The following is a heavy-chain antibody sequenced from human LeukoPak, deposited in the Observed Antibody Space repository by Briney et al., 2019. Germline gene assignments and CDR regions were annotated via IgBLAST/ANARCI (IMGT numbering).Heavy chain of an antibody. CDR1: GYTFTTYG. V-gene: IGHV1-18*01. CDR2: VSGNNGNT. Sequence: GASVKVSCKASGYTFTTYGISWVRQAPGQGLEWMGWVSGNNGNTNYAQKLQGRVTMTTDTSTNTAYMELRSLRSDDTAVYYCARRYCSSTNCYTPGFDPWGQGTLVTVSS. D-gene: IGHD2-2*02. J-gene: IGHJ5*02. CDR3: ARRYCSSTNCYTPGFDP.